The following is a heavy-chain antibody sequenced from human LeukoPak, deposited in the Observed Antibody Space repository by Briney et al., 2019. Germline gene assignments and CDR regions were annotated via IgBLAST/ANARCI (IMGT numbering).Heavy chain of an antibody. J-gene: IGHJ1*01. D-gene: IGHD2-15*01. CDR2: ISYDGTNK. CDR3: ASTFPYCSEDNCAL. CDR1: GFTFSSFS. V-gene: IGHV3-30*04. Sequence: GGSLRLSCAASGFTFSSFSFHWVRQAPGKGLEWVAIISYDGTNKFHADSVKGRFTISRDNSKNTLYLQMNSLRVEDTAMYYCASTFPYCSEDNCALGGQGTLVTVSS.